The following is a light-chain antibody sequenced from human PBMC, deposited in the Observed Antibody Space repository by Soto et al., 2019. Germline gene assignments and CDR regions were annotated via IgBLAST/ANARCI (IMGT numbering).Light chain of an antibody. CDR1: SSNIGSNY. J-gene: IGLJ2*01. CDR3: AAWDDSLRAVV. CDR2: RNN. V-gene: IGLV1-47*01. Sequence: QSVLTQPPSASGTPGQRVSISCSGSSSNIGSNYVYWYQQLPGPAPKLLIDRNNQRTSGVPDRFSGSKSGTSASLAISGLRSEDEADYDCAAWDDSLRAVVFGGGTKLTDL.